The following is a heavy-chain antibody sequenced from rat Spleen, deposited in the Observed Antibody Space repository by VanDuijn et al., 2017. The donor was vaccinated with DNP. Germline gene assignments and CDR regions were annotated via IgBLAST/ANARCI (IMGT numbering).Heavy chain of an antibody. V-gene: IGHV5-58*01. Sequence: EVQLAETGGGLVQPGRSLKLSCVASGFTFSRYWMFWIRQPPGKGLEWVASITSSGDNTYYPDSVKGRFTISRDNAKNTLYLQMNSLRSEDTATYYCARVNNNLYYGMDAWGQGTSVTVSS. CDR3: ARVNNNLYYGMDA. CDR1: GFTFSRYW. CDR2: ITSSGDNT. J-gene: IGHJ4*01. D-gene: IGHD1-10*01.